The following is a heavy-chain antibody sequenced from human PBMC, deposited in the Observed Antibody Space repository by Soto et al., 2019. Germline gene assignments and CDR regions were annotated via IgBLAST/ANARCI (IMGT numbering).Heavy chain of an antibody. J-gene: IGHJ4*02. CDR1: GYTFTSYY. Sequence: QVQLVQSGAEVKKPGASVKVSCKASGYTFTSYYMHWVRQAPGQGLEWMGIINPSGGSTSYAQKFQGRVTMTRDTSPSTVYVELSSLRSEDTAVYYCARVWGPYDSSGYYDYWGQGTLVTVSS. CDR3: ARVWGPYDSSGYYDY. CDR2: INPSGGST. V-gene: IGHV1-46*01. D-gene: IGHD3-22*01.